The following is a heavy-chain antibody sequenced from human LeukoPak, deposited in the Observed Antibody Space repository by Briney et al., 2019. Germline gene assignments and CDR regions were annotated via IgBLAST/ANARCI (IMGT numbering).Heavy chain of an antibody. CDR2: ISSSSSYI. V-gene: IGHV3-21*01. CDR3: ARVDMVRGVVVDAFDT. J-gene: IGHJ3*02. CDR1: GFTFSSYS. Sequence: GGSLRLSCAASGFTFSSYSMNWVRQAPGKGLEWVSSISSSSSYIYYADSVEGRFTVSRDNAKNSLCLQMNSLRAEDTAVYYCARVDMVRGVVVDAFDTWGQGTMVTVSS. D-gene: IGHD3-10*01.